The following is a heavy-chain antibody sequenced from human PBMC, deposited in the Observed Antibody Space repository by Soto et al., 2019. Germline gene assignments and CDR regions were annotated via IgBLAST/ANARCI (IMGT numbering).Heavy chain of an antibody. J-gene: IGHJ6*02. V-gene: IGHV1-69*13. Sequence: GASVKVSCKASGGTFSSYAISWVRQAPGQGLEWMGGIIPIFGTANYAQKFQGRVTITADESTSTAYMELSSLRSEDTAVYYCARDLGAAAERGYYYYGMDVWGQGTTVTVSS. CDR3: ARDLGAAAERGYYYYGMDV. D-gene: IGHD6-25*01. CDR1: GGTFSSYA. CDR2: IIPIFGTA.